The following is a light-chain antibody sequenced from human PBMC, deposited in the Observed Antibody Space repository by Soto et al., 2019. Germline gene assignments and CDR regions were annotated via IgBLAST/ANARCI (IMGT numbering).Light chain of an antibody. CDR1: SSNIGRDY. J-gene: IGLJ3*02. Sequence: QSVLTQPPSASGTPGQRVTISCSGSSSNIGRDYVYWFQQLPGTAPKLLIYTNNQRPSGVPDRFSGSKPGTSASLAISGLRSEDEAEYYCAVWDDSLSGWVFGGGTKLTVL. CDR2: TNN. CDR3: AVWDDSLSGWV. V-gene: IGLV1-47*02.